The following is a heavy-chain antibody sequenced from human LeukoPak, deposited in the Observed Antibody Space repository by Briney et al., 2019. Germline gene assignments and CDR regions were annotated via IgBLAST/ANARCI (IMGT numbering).Heavy chain of an antibody. J-gene: IGHJ4*02. V-gene: IGHV1-69*04. Sequence: SVKVSCKASGGTFSSYAISWVRQAPGQGLEWMGRIIPILGIANYAQKFQGRVTITADKSTSTVYMELSSLRSEDTAVYYCATYSSSWYKGDYFDYWGQGTLVTVSS. CDR1: GGTFSSYA. D-gene: IGHD6-13*01. CDR3: ATYSSSWYKGDYFDY. CDR2: IIPILGIA.